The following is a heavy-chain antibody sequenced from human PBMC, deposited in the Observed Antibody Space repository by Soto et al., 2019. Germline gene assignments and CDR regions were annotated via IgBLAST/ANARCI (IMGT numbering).Heavy chain of an antibody. CDR1: GGTFSSYA. V-gene: IGHV1-69*12. Sequence: QVQLVQSGAEVKKPGSSVKVSCKASGGTFSSYAISWVRQAPGQGLEWMGGILPIFGTANYAQKFQGRDTITADESTSTAYMELRSLRSEDMAVYYCAFCYDSLTGRPDYWGQGTLVTVSS. J-gene: IGHJ4*02. CDR3: AFCYDSLTGRPDY. CDR2: ILPIFGTA. D-gene: IGHD3-9*01.